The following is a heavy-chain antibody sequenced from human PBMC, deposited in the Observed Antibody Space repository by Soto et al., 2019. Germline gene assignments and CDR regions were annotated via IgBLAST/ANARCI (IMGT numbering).Heavy chain of an antibody. CDR3: AKVVRGYGDYVLDY. CDR1: GFTFSSYG. CDR2: ISYDGSNK. J-gene: IGHJ4*02. D-gene: IGHD4-17*01. V-gene: IGHV3-30*18. Sequence: QVQLVESGGGVVQPGRSLRLSCAASGFTFSSYGMHWVRQAPGKGLEWVAVISYDGSNKYYADSVKGRFTISRDNSKNTVYLQMNSLSAEDTAVYYGAKVVRGYGDYVLDYWGQGTLVTVSS.